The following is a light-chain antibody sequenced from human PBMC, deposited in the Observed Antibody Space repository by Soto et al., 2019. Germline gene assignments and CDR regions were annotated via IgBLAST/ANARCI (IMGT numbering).Light chain of an antibody. CDR3: EQYNKWRLFT. J-gene: IGKJ3*01. Sequence: ETVLTQSPATFSVSPGERATLSCRASQSIGSNLAWYQQRPGQPPRLLIYGSSTRATGVSARFCGSGSGTEFTLTINSLQSGDFALCYCEQYNKWRLFTFGPGTKVDIK. V-gene: IGKV3-15*01. CDR1: QSIGSN. CDR2: GSS.